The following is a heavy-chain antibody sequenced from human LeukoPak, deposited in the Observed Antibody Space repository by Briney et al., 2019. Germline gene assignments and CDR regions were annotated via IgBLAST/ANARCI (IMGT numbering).Heavy chain of an antibody. CDR1: GFTFSSYA. CDR3: ARVDCGGDCYWNPYYYYYMDV. J-gene: IGHJ6*03. CDR2: ISYDGSNK. Sequence: GGSLRLSCAASGFTFSSYAMHWVRQAPGKGLEWVAVISYDGSNKYYADSVKGRFTTSRDNSKNTLYLQMNSLRAEDTAVYYCARVDCGGDCYWNPYYYYYMDVWGKGTTVTVSS. D-gene: IGHD2-21*01. V-gene: IGHV3-30-3*01.